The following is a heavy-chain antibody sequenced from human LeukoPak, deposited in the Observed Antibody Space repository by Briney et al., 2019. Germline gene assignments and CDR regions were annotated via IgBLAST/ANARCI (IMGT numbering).Heavy chain of an antibody. J-gene: IGHJ6*02. V-gene: IGHV3-21*01. CDR3: ARYCGGGSCYSGFYYYYGMDV. D-gene: IGHD2-15*01. Sequence: PGGSLRLSCAASGFTFSSYSMNWVRQAPGKGLEWVSSISSSSSYIYYADSVKGRFTISRDNAKNSLYLQMNSLRAEDTAVYYCARYCGGGSCYSGFYYYYGMDVWGQGTTVTVSS. CDR1: GFTFSSYS. CDR2: ISSSSSYI.